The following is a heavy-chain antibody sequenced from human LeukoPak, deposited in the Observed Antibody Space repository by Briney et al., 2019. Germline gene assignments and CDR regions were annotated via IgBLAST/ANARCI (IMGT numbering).Heavy chain of an antibody. CDR3: AKDRITGTTRALRLYDY. J-gene: IGHJ4*02. D-gene: IGHD1-7*01. Sequence: GGSLRLSCAASGFTFSSYAMSWVRQAPGKGLEWVSAISGSGGSTYYADSVKGRFTISRDNSKNTPYLQMNSLRAEDTAVYYCAKDRITGTTRALRLYDYWGQGTLVTVSS. V-gene: IGHV3-23*01. CDR1: GFTFSSYA. CDR2: ISGSGGST.